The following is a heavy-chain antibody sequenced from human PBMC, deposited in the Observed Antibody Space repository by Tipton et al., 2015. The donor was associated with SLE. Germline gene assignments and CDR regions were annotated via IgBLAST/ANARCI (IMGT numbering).Heavy chain of an antibody. CDR1: GDSISWSY. J-gene: IGHJ5*02. CDR2: IYYSGRT. V-gene: IGHV4-59*01. Sequence: TLSLTCSVSGDSISWSYWNNSYCSWIRQPPGKGLEWIGYIYYSGRTNNNPSLQSRVTISVDTSKNQLSLKMRSVTAADTAVYYCARGRVPNTWGQGTLVTVST. CDR3: ARGRVPNT.